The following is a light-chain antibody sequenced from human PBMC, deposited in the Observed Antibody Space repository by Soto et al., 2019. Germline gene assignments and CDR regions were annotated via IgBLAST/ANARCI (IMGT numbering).Light chain of an antibody. J-gene: IGLJ1*01. Sequence: QSALTQPPSASGSPGQSVTISCTGTSSDVGGYNYVSWFQQHPGKAPKLIIHEVNQRPSGVPDRFSGSKSGNTASLTVSGLQAEDEADYYCSAYSDIDTKVFGTGTKVTVL. CDR2: EVN. V-gene: IGLV2-8*01. CDR3: SAYSDIDTKV. CDR1: SSDVGGYNY.